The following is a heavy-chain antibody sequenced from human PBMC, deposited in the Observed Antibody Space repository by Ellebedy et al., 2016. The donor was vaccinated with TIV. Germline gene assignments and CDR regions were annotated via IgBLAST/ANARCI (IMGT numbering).Heavy chain of an antibody. D-gene: IGHD3-10*01. J-gene: IGHJ4*02. Sequence: FTFSRDNSKNTLYLQMSSLRAEDTAVYYCARDLGTTDALLWFGELFDYWGQGTLVTVSS. V-gene: IGHV3-30*07. CDR3: ARDLGTTDALLWFGELFDY.